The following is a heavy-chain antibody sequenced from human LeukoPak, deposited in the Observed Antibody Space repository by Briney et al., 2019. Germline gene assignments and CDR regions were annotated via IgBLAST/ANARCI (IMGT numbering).Heavy chain of an antibody. CDR3: ARVLWFGESKRDY. V-gene: IGHV3-66*01. Sequence: GGSLKLSCVASGFTVSSNYMNWVRQAPGKGLEWVSVIYSGGSTYYADSVKGRFTISRDNSKNTLYLQMNSLRAEDTAVYYCARVLWFGESKRDYWGQGTLVTVSS. CDR2: IYSGGST. J-gene: IGHJ4*02. D-gene: IGHD3-10*01. CDR1: GFTVSSNY.